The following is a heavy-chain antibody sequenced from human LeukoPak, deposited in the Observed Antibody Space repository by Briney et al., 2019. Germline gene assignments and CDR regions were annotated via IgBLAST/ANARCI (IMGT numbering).Heavy chain of an antibody. CDR1: GFTFSSYA. J-gene: IGHJ3*02. D-gene: IGHD6-6*01. CDR3: GKDLVPYSNSPAFAAFDN. Sequence: PGGSLRLSCAASGFTFSSYAMSWVRQAPGKGLEWVSAISGSGGSTYYADSVKGRFTISRDNSKNTLYLQMNNLRAEDTGVYYCGKDLVPYSNSPAFAAFDNWGQGTMVTGSS. V-gene: IGHV3-23*01. CDR2: ISGSGGST.